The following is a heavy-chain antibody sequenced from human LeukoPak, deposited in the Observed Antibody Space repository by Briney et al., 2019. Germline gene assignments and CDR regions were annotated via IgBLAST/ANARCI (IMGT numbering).Heavy chain of an antibody. CDR1: GFTFSSYA. Sequence: PGGSLRLSCAASGFTFSSYAMSWVREAPGKGLEWVSAISGSGGSTYYADSVKGRFTISRDNSKNTLYLQMNSLRAVDTAVYYCAKDWYYYGSGSYLGPVFDYWGQGTLVTVSS. V-gene: IGHV3-23*01. J-gene: IGHJ4*02. CDR2: ISGSGGST. CDR3: AKDWYYYGSGSYLGPVFDY. D-gene: IGHD3-10*01.